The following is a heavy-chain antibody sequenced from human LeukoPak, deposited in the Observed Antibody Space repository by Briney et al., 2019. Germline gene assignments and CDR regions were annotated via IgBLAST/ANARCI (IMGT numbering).Heavy chain of an antibody. V-gene: IGHV3-33*01. J-gene: IGHJ6*02. Sequence: GGSLRLSCAASGFSFSGYGMHWVRQAPGKGLEWVAVIWYDESNKDYADSVKGRFTISRDNSKNTLYLQMNSLRAEDTAVYYCARRWLGDPYGMDVWGQGTTVTVSS. CDR2: IWYDESNK. CDR3: ARRWLGDPYGMDV. CDR1: GFSFSGYG. D-gene: IGHD3-10*01.